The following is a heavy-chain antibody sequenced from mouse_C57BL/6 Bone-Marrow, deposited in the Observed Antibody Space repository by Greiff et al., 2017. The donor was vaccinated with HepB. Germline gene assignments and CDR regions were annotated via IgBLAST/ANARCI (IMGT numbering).Heavy chain of an antibody. J-gene: IGHJ1*03. Sequence: QVQLQQSGPELVKPGASVKLSCKASGYTFTSYDINWVKQRPGQGLEWIGWIYPRDGSPKYNEKFKGKATLTVDTSSSTAYMELHSLTSEDSAVYFCARGIYYGNFDVWGTGTTVTVSS. CDR3: ARGIYYGNFDV. CDR1: GYTFTSYD. V-gene: IGHV1-85*01. CDR2: IYPRDGSP. D-gene: IGHD2-1*01.